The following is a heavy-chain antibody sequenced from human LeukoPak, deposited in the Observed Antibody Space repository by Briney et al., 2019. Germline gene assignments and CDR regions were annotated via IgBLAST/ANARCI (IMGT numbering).Heavy chain of an antibody. CDR2: IIPIFGTA. J-gene: IGHJ5*02. Sequence: SVKVSCKASGGTFSSYAISWVRQAPGQGLEWMGGIIPIFGTANYAQKFQGRVTITTDESTSTAYMELSSLRSEDTAVYYCAGDREWFGELQNWFDPWGQGTLVTVSS. D-gene: IGHD3-10*01. CDR3: AGDREWFGELQNWFDP. V-gene: IGHV1-69*05. CDR1: GGTFSSYA.